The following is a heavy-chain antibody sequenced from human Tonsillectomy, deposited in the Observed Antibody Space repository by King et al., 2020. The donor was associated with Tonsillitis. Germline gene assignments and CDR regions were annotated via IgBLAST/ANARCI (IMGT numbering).Heavy chain of an antibody. V-gene: IGHV1-2*02. CDR2: INPNSGGT. Sequence: QLVQSGAEVKKPGASLRVSCKASGYTFTDYYMHWVRQAPGQGLEWMGWINPNSGGTSYAQRFQGRVTMTRDTSISTAYMELSRLRADDTAVYYCARALLEWSYNWFDPWGQGTLVTVSS. CDR1: GYTFTDYY. CDR3: ARALLEWSYNWFDP. J-gene: IGHJ5*02. D-gene: IGHD3-3*01.